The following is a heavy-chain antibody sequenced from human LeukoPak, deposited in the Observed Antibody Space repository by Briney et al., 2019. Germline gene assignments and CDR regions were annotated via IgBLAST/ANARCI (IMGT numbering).Heavy chain of an antibody. CDR1: GSIFSSYS. Sequence: PGGSLRLSCAASGSIFSSYSMNWVRQAPGKGLEWVSSISSGSSYIYYADSVKGRFTISRDNAKNSLHLQMNSLSAEDTAVYYCAYTSGYDFSSYYYYYMDVWGKGTTVTVSS. D-gene: IGHD5-12*01. J-gene: IGHJ6*03. CDR2: ISSGSSYI. V-gene: IGHV3-21*01. CDR3: AYTSGYDFSSYYYYYMDV.